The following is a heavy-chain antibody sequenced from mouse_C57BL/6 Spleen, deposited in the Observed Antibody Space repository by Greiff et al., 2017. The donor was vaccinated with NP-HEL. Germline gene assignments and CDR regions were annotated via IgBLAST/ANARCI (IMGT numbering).Heavy chain of an antibody. CDR3: ARSHYYGSSYVGYFDV. CDR2: IYPGDGDT. CDR1: GYAFSSSW. Sequence: VQLQESGPELVKPGASVKISCKASGYAFSSSWMNWVKQRPGKGLEWIGRIYPGDGDTNYNGKFKGKATLTADKSSSTAYMQLSSLTSEDSAVYFCARSHYYGSSYVGYFDVWGTGTTVTVSS. J-gene: IGHJ1*03. V-gene: IGHV1-82*01. D-gene: IGHD1-1*01.